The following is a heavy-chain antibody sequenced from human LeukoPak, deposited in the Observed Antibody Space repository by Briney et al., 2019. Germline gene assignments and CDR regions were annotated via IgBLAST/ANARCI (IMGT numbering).Heavy chain of an antibody. CDR1: GSISSYY. CDR2: SYFTGNP. Sequence: KASETLSLTCIVSGSISSYYWTWIRQPPGKGLEWIGHSYFTGNPNYNPSLKSRVTISVDPPKNQFSLKLTSVTAADTAVYYCAGLRSTVAWASFDYWGQGILVTVSS. V-gene: IGHV4-59*08. J-gene: IGHJ4*02. D-gene: IGHD4-23*01. CDR3: AGLRSTVAWASFDY.